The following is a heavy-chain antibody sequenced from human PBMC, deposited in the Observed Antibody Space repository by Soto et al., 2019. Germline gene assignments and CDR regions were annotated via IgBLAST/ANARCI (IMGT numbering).Heavy chain of an antibody. CDR1: GFTFSNAW. CDR2: IKSKTDGGTT. D-gene: IGHD2-15*01. CDR3: TTDTLYYYYYGMDV. Sequence: GGSLRLSCAASGFTFSNAWMSWVRQAPGKGLEWVGRIKSKTDGGTTDYAAPVKGRFTISRDDSKNTLYLQMNSLKTEDTAVYYCTTDTLYYYYYGMDVWGQGXTVTVSS. J-gene: IGHJ6*02. V-gene: IGHV3-15*01.